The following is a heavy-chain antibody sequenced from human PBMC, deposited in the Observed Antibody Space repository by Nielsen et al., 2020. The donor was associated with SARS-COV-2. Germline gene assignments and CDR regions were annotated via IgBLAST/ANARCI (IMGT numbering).Heavy chain of an antibody. CDR1: GFTVSSNY. J-gene: IGHJ6*02. D-gene: IGHD6-13*01. CDR2: IYSGGST. CDR3: ARDLRRSSLAYYYYGMDV. V-gene: IGHV3-53*01. Sequence: ETLSLTCAASGFTVSSNYMSWVRQAPGKGLEWVSVIYSGGSTYYADSVKGRFTISRDNSKNTLYLQMNSLRAEDTAVYYCARDLRRSSLAYYYYGMDVWGQGTTVTVSS.